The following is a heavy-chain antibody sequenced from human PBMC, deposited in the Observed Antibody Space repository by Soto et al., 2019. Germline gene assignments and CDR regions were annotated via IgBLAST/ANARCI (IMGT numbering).Heavy chain of an antibody. D-gene: IGHD2-2*01. CDR2: IIPILGIA. J-gene: IGHJ6*02. Sequence: ASVKVSCKASGGTFSSYTISWVRQAPGQGLEWMGRIIPILGIANYAQKFQGRVTITADKSTSTAYMELSSLRSEDTAVYYCARGLGSYCSSTRCRYYYYGMDVWG. CDR1: GGTFSSYT. CDR3: ARGLGSYCSSTRCRYYYYGMDV. V-gene: IGHV1-69*02.